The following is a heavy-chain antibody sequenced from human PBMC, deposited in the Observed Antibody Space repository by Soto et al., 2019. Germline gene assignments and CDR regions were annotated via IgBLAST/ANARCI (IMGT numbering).Heavy chain of an antibody. Sequence: EVQLLQSGGGVVQPGGSLRLSCAASGITFSSHAMNWVRQAPGGGLEWVSSLSGSGASTYYADSVKGRFTISRDNSRNTLYLQMHGLRSGDTAIYYCARDRGYDAHDYYYNAMDVWGQGTTVTVSS. CDR3: ARDRGYDAHDYYYNAMDV. CDR1: GITFSSHA. D-gene: IGHD2-15*01. V-gene: IGHV3-23*01. CDR2: LSGSGAST. J-gene: IGHJ6*02.